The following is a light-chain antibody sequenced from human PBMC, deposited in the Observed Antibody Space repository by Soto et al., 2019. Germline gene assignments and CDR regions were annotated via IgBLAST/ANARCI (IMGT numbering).Light chain of an antibody. J-gene: IGLJ2*01. CDR1: SSDVGGYNY. CDR2: EVT. CDR3: SSYSTSSTLVV. V-gene: IGLV2-14*01. Sequence: QSALTQPASVSGSPGQSITISCTGNSSDVGGYNYVSWYQQHPGKAPKLMIYEVTNRPSGVSNRFSGSKSGNTASLTISGLQAEDEADYYCSSYSTSSTLVVFGGGTTLTVL.